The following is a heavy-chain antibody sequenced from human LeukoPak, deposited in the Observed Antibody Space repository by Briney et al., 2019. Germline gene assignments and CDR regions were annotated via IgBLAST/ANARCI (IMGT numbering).Heavy chain of an antibody. CDR1: GFTFSSYA. CDR3: AKDSGSYYFRDSYFDY. J-gene: IGHJ4*02. Sequence: GGTLRLSCAASGFTFSSYAMSWVRQAPGKGLEWVSAISGSGGSTYYADSVKGRFTISRDNSKNTLYLQMNSLRADDTAVYYCAKDSGSYYFRDSYFDYWGQGTLVTVSS. V-gene: IGHV3-23*01. CDR2: ISGSGGST. D-gene: IGHD1-26*01.